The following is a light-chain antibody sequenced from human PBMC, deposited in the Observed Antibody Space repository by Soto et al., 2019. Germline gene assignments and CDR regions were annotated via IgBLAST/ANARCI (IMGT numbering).Light chain of an antibody. Sequence: EIVLTQSPGTLSLSPGERATLSCRASQSVSSSYLAWYQQKPGQAPRLLFYGASSRATGIPDRFSGSGSGTDFSLTISRLEPEEFAVYYCQQYGSSPYTFGQGTKLEIK. V-gene: IGKV3-20*01. J-gene: IGKJ2*01. CDR3: QQYGSSPYT. CDR1: QSVSSSY. CDR2: GAS.